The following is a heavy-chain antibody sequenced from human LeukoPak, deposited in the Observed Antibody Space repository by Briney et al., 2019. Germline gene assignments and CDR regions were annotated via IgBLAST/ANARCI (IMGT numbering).Heavy chain of an antibody. V-gene: IGHV3-23*01. J-gene: IGHJ4*02. CDR3: AKDLYSSGLYYFAF. CDR1: GFTFSSYA. Sequence: GGSLRLSCAASGFTFSSYAMSWVRQAPGKGLERVSGISGSGGSTYYADSVKGRFTISRDNSKNTLYLRMNSLRAEDTAIYYCAKDLYSSGLYYFAFWGQGTLVAVSS. D-gene: IGHD3-22*01. CDR2: ISGSGGST.